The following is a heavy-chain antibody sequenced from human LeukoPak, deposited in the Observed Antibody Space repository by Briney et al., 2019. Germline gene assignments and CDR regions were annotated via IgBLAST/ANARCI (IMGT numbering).Heavy chain of an antibody. CDR1: GYTFTSYY. CDR3: ASPGEKDYYFNY. D-gene: IGHD3-16*01. J-gene: IGHJ4*02. CDR2: INPSGGST. Sequence: ASVKVSCKASGYTFTSYYMHWVRQAPGQGLEWMGIINPSGGSTSYAQKFQGRVTMTRDTSTSTVYMELSSLRSEDTAVYYCASPGEKDYYFNYWGQGTLVTVSS. V-gene: IGHV1-46*01.